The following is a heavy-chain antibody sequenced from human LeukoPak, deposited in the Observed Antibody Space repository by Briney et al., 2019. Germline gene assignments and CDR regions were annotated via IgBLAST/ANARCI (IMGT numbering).Heavy chain of an antibody. CDR1: GFTFSNAW. D-gene: IGHD4-17*01. CDR3: ARVAVPHIGDLLDY. J-gene: IGHJ4*02. V-gene: IGHV3-15*01. CDR2: IKSKTDGGTT. Sequence: GGSLRLSCAASGFTFSNAWISWVRQAPGKGLEWVGRIKSKTDGGTTDYAAPVKGRFTISRDDSKNTLYLQMNSLRAEDTAVYYCARVAVPHIGDLLDYWGQGTLVTVSS.